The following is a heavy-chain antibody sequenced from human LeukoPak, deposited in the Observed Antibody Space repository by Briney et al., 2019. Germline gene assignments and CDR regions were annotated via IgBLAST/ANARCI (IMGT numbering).Heavy chain of an antibody. J-gene: IGHJ4*02. CDR2: INPNSGGT. Sequence: EASVTVSCKASGYTFTGYYMHWVRQAPGQGLEWMGWINPNSGGTNYAQKFQGRVTMTRDTSISTAYMELSRLRSDDTAVYYCARDPDYYDSSGYYYWGQGTLVTVSS. CDR1: GYTFTGYY. CDR3: ARDPDYYDSSGYYY. D-gene: IGHD3-22*01. V-gene: IGHV1-2*02.